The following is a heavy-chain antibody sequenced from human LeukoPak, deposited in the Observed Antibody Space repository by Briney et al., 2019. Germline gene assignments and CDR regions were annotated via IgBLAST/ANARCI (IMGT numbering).Heavy chain of an antibody. Sequence: GGSLRLSCAASGFTFSSYAMSWVRQAPGKGLERVSAISGSGGSTYYADSVKGRFTISRDNSKNTLYLQMNSLRAEDTAVYYCAKRGWFGELLSAFDIWGQGTMVTVSS. CDR1: GFTFSSYA. V-gene: IGHV3-23*01. D-gene: IGHD3-10*01. CDR3: AKRGWFGELLSAFDI. J-gene: IGHJ3*02. CDR2: ISGSGGST.